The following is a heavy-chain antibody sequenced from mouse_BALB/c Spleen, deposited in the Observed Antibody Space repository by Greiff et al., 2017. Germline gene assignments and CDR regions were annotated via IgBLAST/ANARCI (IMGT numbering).Heavy chain of an antibody. V-gene: IGHV5-6*02. J-gene: IGHJ3*01. CDR2: ISSGGSYT. Sequence: DVMLVESGGDLVKPGGSLKLSCAASGFTFSSYGMSWVRQTPDKRLEWVATISSGGSYTYYPDSVKGRFTISRDNAKNTLYLQMSSLKSEDTAMYYCARHEARATSLFAYWGQGTLVTVSA. D-gene: IGHD3-1*01. CDR3: ARHEARATSLFAY. CDR1: GFTFSSYG.